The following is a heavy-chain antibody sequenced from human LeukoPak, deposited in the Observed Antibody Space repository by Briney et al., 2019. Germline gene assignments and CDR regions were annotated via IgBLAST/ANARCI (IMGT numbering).Heavy chain of an antibody. J-gene: IGHJ4*02. Sequence: SETLSLTCAVYGGSFSGYYWSWIRQPPGKGLEWIGEINHSGSTNYNPSLKRRVTISVDTSKNQFSLKLSSVTAADTAVYYCARVGGYSYGYSDDYWGQGTLVTVSS. CDR3: ARVGGYSYGYSDDY. CDR2: INHSGST. D-gene: IGHD5-18*01. V-gene: IGHV4-34*01. CDR1: GGSFSGYY.